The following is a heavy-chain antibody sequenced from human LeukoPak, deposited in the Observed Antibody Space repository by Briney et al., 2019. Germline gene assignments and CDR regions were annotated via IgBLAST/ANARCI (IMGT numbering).Heavy chain of an antibody. CDR1: GGSFSGYY. V-gene: IGHV4-34*01. CDR3: ARARGSGRNWFDP. CDR2: INHSGST. D-gene: IGHD2-15*01. Sequence: SETLSLTCAVYGGSFSGYYWSWIRQPPGKGLEWIGEINHSGSTNYNPSLKSRVTISVDTSKNQFSLQLNSVTPEDTAVYYCARARGSGRNWFDPWGQGTLVTVSS. J-gene: IGHJ5*02.